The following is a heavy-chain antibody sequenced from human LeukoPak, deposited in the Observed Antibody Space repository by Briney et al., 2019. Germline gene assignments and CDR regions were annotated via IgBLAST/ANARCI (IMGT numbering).Heavy chain of an antibody. V-gene: IGHV1-46*01. CDR2: INPSDGST. CDR3: ARGSSPHYYDSSGYAYYFDY. CDR1: GYTFTSYY. D-gene: IGHD3-22*01. Sequence: GASVKVSGKASGYTFTSYYMHWVRQAPGQGLEWMGIINPSDGSTSYAQKFQGRVTMTRDMSTSTVYMELSSLRSEDTAVYYCARGSSPHYYDSSGYAYYFDYWGQGTLVTVSS. J-gene: IGHJ4*02.